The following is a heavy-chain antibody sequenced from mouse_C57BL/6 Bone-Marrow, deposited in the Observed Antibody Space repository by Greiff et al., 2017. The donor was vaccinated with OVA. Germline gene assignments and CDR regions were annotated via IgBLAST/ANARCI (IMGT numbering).Heavy chain of an antibody. D-gene: IGHD1-1*01. CDR3: ARSYYGSSHYAMDY. J-gene: IGHJ4*01. V-gene: IGHV1-54*01. Sequence: VQLQQSGAELVRPGTSVTVSCKASGYAFTNYLIEWVKQRPGQGLEWIGVINPGSGGTNYNEKFKGKATLTADKSSSTAYMQLSSLTSEDSAVYFCARSYYGSSHYAMDYWGQGTSVTVSS. CDR1: GYAFTNYL. CDR2: INPGSGGT.